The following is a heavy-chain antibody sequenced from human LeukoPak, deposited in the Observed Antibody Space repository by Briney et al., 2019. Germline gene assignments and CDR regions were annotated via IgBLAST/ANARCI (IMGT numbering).Heavy chain of an antibody. CDR1: GGSLSSYY. Sequence: SETLSLTCTVSGGSLSSYYWSWIRQPPGKGLEWIGYIYYSGSTYYNPSLKSRVTISVDTSKNQFSLKLSSVTAADTAVYYCARDEQQHFDYWGQGTLVTVSS. CDR2: IYYSGST. V-gene: IGHV4-59*12. D-gene: IGHD6-13*01. CDR3: ARDEQQHFDY. J-gene: IGHJ4*02.